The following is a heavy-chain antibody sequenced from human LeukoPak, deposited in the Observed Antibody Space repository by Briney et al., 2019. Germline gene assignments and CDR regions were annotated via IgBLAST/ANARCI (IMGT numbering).Heavy chain of an antibody. CDR2: IDKGGST. J-gene: IGHJ5*02. CDR1: GGSISSSRYY. V-gene: IGHV4-39*01. CDR3: GRHGGYDSSGYWFDP. Sequence: PSETLSLTCSVSGGSISSSRYYWGWIRQPPGKGLEWIGSIDKGGSTSYNPSLRSRVTISVDTSKNQFSLKLSSVIAADTAVYYCGRHGGYDSSGYWFDPWGQGTQVTVSS. D-gene: IGHD3-22*01.